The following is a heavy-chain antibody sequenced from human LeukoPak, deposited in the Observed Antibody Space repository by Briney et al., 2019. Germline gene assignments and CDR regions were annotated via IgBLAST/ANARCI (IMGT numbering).Heavy chain of an antibody. D-gene: IGHD4-17*01. J-gene: IGHJ6*02. CDR1: GGTFSSYA. V-gene: IGHV1-69*04. Sequence: GASVKVSCKASGGTFSSYAISWVRQAPGQGLEWMGRIIPILGIVNYAQRFQGRVTITADKSTSTAYMELSSLRSEDTAVYYCARRGTVTNHYYYYYGMDVWGQGTTVTVSS. CDR2: IIPILGIV. CDR3: ARRGTVTNHYYYYYGMDV.